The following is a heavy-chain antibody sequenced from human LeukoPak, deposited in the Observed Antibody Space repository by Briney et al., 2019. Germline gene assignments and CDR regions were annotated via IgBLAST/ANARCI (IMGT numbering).Heavy chain of an antibody. CDR1: GFTFSSYE. J-gene: IGHJ4*02. V-gene: IGHV3-48*03. CDR2: ISSSCSTI. D-gene: IGHD3-10*01. Sequence: PGGSLRLSCAASGFTFSSYEMNWVRQAPGKGLEWVSYISSSCSTIYYADSVKGRFTISRDNAKNSLYLQMNSLRAEDTAVYYCARDRDYYGSGSYYNRYFDYWGQGTLVTVSS. CDR3: ARDRDYYGSGSYYNRYFDY.